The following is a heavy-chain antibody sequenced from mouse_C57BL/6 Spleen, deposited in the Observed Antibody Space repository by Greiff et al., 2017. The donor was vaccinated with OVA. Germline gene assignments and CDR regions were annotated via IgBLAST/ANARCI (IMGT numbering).Heavy chain of an antibody. CDR3: TRDWGVYAMDY. D-gene: IGHD4-1*01. J-gene: IGHJ4*01. V-gene: IGHV5-9-1*02. Sequence: EVKLVASGEGLVKPGGSLKLSCAASGFTFSSYAMSWVRQTPEKRLEWVAYISSGGDYIYYADTVKGRFTISRENTRNTLYLQRRSLKSEDTAMYYCTRDWGVYAMDYWGQGTSVTVSS. CDR1: GFTFSSYA. CDR2: ISSGGDYI.